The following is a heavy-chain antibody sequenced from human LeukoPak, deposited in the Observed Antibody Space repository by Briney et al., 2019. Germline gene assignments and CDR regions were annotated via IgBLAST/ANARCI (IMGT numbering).Heavy chain of an antibody. D-gene: IGHD6-6*01. CDR2: IYSGGST. J-gene: IGHJ4*02. Sequence: PGGSLRLSCAASGFTVSSNYMSWVRQAPGKGLEWVSVIYSGGSTYYADSVKGRFTISRDNSKNTLYLQMNSLRAEDTALYYCAKDTQYSSSSDFDYWGQGTLVTVSS. CDR3: AKDTQYSSSSDFDY. V-gene: IGHV3-66*01. CDR1: GFTVSSNY.